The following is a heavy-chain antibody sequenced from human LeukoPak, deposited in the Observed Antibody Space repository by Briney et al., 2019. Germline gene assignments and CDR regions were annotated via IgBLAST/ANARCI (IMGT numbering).Heavy chain of an antibody. D-gene: IGHD2-2*01. J-gene: IGHJ6*03. CDR1: GYTFTDYY. CDR2: INPSSGGT. Sequence: ASVKVSCKASGYTFTDYYMHWVRQAPGQGLEWMGWINPSSGGTNYAQKFQGRVTMTRDTSISTAYMELSRLRSDDTAVYYCARGLGYCSSTSCYVGYMDVWGKGTTVTVS. V-gene: IGHV1-2*02. CDR3: ARGLGYCSSTSCYVGYMDV.